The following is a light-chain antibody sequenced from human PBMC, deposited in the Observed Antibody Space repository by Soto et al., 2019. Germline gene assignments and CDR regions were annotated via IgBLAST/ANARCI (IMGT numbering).Light chain of an antibody. CDR3: QQYNNWPRWA. Sequence: EIVLTQSPGTLSVAPGERATLSCRASQIVSSSYLAWYQQKHGQAPSLLXYGASTRATGIPARFSGSGSGTEFTLTISSLQPEDFAVYDCQQYNNWPRWAFGQGTKVDIK. J-gene: IGKJ1*01. CDR1: QIVSSSY. V-gene: IGKV3-15*01. CDR2: GAS.